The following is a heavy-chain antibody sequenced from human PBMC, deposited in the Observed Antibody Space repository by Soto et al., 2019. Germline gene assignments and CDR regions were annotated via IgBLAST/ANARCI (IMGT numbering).Heavy chain of an antibody. V-gene: IGHV3-23*01. CDR3: AKVPRDFEWLSELDYFHY. Sequence: GGSLRLSCAASGFTFDTNGMTWVRQVPGKGLEWVSAISAGGTTTYYADPVKGRFTISRDNSRNMLYLQMNSLRAEDTAVYYCAKVPRDFEWLSELDYFHYWGQGTPVTVSS. CDR1: GFTFDTNG. CDR2: ISAGGTTT. J-gene: IGHJ4*02. D-gene: IGHD3-9*01.